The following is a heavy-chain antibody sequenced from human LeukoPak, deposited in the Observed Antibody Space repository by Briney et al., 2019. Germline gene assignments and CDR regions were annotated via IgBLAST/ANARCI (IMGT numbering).Heavy chain of an antibody. D-gene: IGHD2-2*02. CDR1: GYTFTSYY. CDR2: INPSGGST. Sequence: ASVKVSGKASGYTFTSYYMHWVRQAPGQGLEWMGIINPSGGSTSYAQKFQGRVTMTRGTSTSTVYMELSSLRSEDTAVYYCARARWDIVVVPAAISFDYWGQGTLVTVSS. J-gene: IGHJ4*02. CDR3: ARARWDIVVVPAAISFDY. V-gene: IGHV1-46*03.